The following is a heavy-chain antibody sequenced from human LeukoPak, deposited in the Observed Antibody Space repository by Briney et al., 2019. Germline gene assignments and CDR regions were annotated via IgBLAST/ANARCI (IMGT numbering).Heavy chain of an antibody. J-gene: IGHJ3*02. CDR3: ARAGIVGATRGAFDI. CDR1: GGSISSSNW. CDR2: IYHSGST. Sequence: SETLSLTCAVSGGSISSSNWWSWVRQPPGKGLEWIGEIYHSGSTNYNPSLKSRVTISVDKSKNQFSLKLSSVTAADTAVYYCARAGIVGATRGAFDIWGQGTMVTVSS. V-gene: IGHV4-4*02. D-gene: IGHD1-26*01.